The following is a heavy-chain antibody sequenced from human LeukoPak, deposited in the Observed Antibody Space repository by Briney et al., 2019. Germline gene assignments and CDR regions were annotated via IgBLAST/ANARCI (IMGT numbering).Heavy chain of an antibody. D-gene: IGHD5-18*01. CDR1: GGSFSGYY. Sequence: PSETLSLTCAVYGGSFSGYYWSWIRQPPGKGLEWIGEINHSGSTNYNPSLKSRVTISVDTSKNQFSLKLSSVTAADTAVYYCARGGVWLRGYFDPWGQGTLVTVSS. CDR3: ARGGVWLRGYFDP. CDR2: INHSGST. V-gene: IGHV4-34*01. J-gene: IGHJ5*02.